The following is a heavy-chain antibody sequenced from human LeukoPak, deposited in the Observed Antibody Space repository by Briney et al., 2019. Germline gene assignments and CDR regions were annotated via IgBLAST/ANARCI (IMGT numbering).Heavy chain of an antibody. J-gene: IGHJ4*02. CDR2: ISGSGGST. CDR1: GFTFSSYA. Sequence: GGSLRLSCAASGFTFSSYAMSLVRQAPGKGLEWVSAISGSGGSTYYADSVKGRFTISRDNSKNTLYLRMNSLRAEDTAVYYCAKGLSQIDSCWDYWGQGTLVTVSS. CDR3: AKGLSQIDSCWDY. D-gene: IGHD2-2*01. V-gene: IGHV3-23*01.